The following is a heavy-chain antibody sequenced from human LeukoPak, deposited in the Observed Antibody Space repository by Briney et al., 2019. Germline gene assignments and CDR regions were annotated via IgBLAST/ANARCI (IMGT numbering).Heavy chain of an antibody. CDR3: AKRGGALSD. J-gene: IGHJ4*02. CDR1: GYLFTGFY. CDR2: MNPNNGDT. D-gene: IGHD2-21*01. Sequence: ASVKASCKTSGYLFTGFYIHWVRQVPGQGLEWMGWMNPNNGDTKSAPEFQGRVAMTRVTSINTAYMEMTGLTPADTAIYYCAKRGGALSDWGQGTPVTVTS. V-gene: IGHV1-2*02.